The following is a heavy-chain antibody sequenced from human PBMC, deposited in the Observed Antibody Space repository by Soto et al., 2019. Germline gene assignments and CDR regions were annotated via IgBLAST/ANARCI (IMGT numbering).Heavy chain of an antibody. J-gene: IGHJ4*02. V-gene: IGHV1-69*02. Sequence: QVQLVQSGAEVKKPGSSVKVSCKASGGTFSSYTISWVRQAPGQGLEWMGRIIPILGIANYAQKFQGRVTITADKSTSTAYMELSSLRSEDTAVYCCASIDSGVEDWYFDYWGQGTLVTVSS. CDR2: IIPILGIA. CDR3: ASIDSGVEDWYFDY. D-gene: IGHD6-19*01. CDR1: GGTFSSYT.